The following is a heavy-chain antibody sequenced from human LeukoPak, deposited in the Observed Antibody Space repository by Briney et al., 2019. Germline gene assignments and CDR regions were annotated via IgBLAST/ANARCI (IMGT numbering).Heavy chain of an antibody. D-gene: IGHD4-17*01. CDR2: TYTSGST. CDR1: GGSISSYY. Sequence: SETLSLTCTVSGGSISSYYWSWIRQPAGKGLEWIGRTYTSGSTNYNPSLKSRVTMSVDTSKNQFSLKLSSVTAADTAVYYCARDASWGGDYSYYFDYWGQGTLVTVSS. J-gene: IGHJ4*02. CDR3: ARDASWGGDYSYYFDY. V-gene: IGHV4-4*07.